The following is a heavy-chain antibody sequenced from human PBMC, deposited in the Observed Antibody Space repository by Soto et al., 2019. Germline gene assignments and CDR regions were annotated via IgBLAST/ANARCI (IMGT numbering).Heavy chain of an antibody. CDR3: ARGSTGYSSSWYRY. J-gene: IGHJ4*02. D-gene: IGHD6-13*01. CDR2: IYYSGST. V-gene: IGHV4-31*03. Sequence: SETLSLTCTVSGGSISSGGYYWSWIRQHPGKGLEGIGYIYYSGSTYYNPSLKSRVTISVDTSKNQFSLKLSSVTAADSAVYYCARGSTGYSSSWYRYWGQGTLVTVSS. CDR1: GGSISSGGYY.